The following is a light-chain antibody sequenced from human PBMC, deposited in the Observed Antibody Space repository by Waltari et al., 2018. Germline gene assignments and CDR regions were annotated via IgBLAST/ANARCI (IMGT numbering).Light chain of an antibody. CDR2: QDG. J-gene: IGLJ2*01. V-gene: IGLV3-1*01. CDR1: RLGDKY. CDR3: QAWDSNTVV. Sequence: SYELTQPPSVSVSPGQTASLTCSGDRLGDKYASWYQQKPGQSPVRVIYQDGRRSSGVPERFSGSNSGNTATLTISGSQAMDEADYYCQAWDSNTVVFGGGTKLTVL.